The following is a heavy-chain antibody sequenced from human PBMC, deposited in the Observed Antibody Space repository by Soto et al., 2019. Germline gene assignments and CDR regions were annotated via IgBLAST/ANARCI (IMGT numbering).Heavy chain of an antibody. V-gene: IGHV3-48*03. Sequence: EVQLVESGGGLVQPGGSLILSCAASGFTFNTYHMNWVRQAPGKGLEWVSYIHSGGSRIYYADSVKGRFTISRDNSKNSLFQQMNSLRAEDTAVYYCAGDGPTETTNCHSAMDVWGQGTKVTVSS. CDR2: IHSGGSRI. CDR3: AGDGPTETTNCHSAMDV. CDR1: GFTFNTYH. J-gene: IGHJ6*02. D-gene: IGHD4-17*01.